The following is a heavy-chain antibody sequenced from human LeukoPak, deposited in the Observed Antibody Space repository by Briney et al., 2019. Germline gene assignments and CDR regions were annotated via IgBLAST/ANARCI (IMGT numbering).Heavy chain of an antibody. D-gene: IGHD1-26*01. CDR1: GFTFSSYS. J-gene: IGHJ4*02. CDR2: ISSSRTYI. V-gene: IGHV3-21*01. CDR3: ARDISGSYRYYFDY. Sequence: GGSLRLSCAASGFTFSSYSMNWVRQAPGKGLEWVSSISSSRTYISYADSVKGRFTISRDNAKNSLYLQMNSLRAEDTAVYYCARDISGSYRYYFDYWGQGTLVTVSS.